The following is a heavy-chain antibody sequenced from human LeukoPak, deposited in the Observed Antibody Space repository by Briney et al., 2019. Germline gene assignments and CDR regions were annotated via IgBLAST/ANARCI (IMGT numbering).Heavy chain of an antibody. Sequence: PGGSLRLSCAASGFTFISYAMSWVRQAPGKGLEWVSGISGSGGNTYYADSVKGRFTISRDNAKNTLYLQMNSLRAEYTAVYYCAGDSKIWYAFGDWGQGTLVTVSS. CDR2: ISGSGGNT. D-gene: IGHD6-13*01. V-gene: IGHV3-23*01. J-gene: IGHJ4*02. CDR3: AGDSKIWYAFGD. CDR1: GFTFISYA.